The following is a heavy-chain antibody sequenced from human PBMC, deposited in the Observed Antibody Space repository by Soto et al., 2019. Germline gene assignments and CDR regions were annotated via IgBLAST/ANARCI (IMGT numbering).Heavy chain of an antibody. D-gene: IGHD6-19*01. J-gene: IGHJ4*02. V-gene: IGHV3-21*01. CDR2: ISSSSSYI. Sequence: EVQLVESGGGLVKPGGSLRLSCAASGFTFSSYSMNWVRQAPGKGLEWVSSISSSSSYIYYADSVKGRFTISRDNAKNSLYLQMNSLRAEDTAVYYCARGRAGRTPIAVAAPDYWGQGTLVTVSS. CDR1: GFTFSSYS. CDR3: ARGRAGRTPIAVAAPDY.